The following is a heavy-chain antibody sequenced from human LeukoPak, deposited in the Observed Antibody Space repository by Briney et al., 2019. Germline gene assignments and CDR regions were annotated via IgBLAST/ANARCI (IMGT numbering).Heavy chain of an antibody. CDR1: NYPFYAFA. V-gene: IGHV1-18*01. D-gene: IGHD1-14*01. J-gene: IGHJ6*02. CDR2: ISAKNGNT. CDR3: ARDNSPYNTNRHDGRGYGMDA. Sequence: WASVKVSCKASNYPFYAFAVAWVRQAPGQGLEWMGWISAKNGNTNYAQKLQGRVTMTTDTSTSTAYMELRSLTSDDTAVYYCARDNSPYNTNRHDGRGYGMDAWGQGTTVTVSS.